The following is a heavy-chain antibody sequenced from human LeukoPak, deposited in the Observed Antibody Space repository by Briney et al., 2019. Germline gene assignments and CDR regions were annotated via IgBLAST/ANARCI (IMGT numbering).Heavy chain of an antibody. CDR1: GGSISSYY. V-gene: IGHV4-4*07. CDR3: ARGGGYCSSTSCYELWYFDL. Sequence: KPSETLSLTCTVSGGSISSYYWSWIRQPAGKGLEWIGRIYTSGSTNYNPSLKSRVTMSVDTSKNQFSLKLSSVTAADTAVYYCARGGGYCSSTSCYELWYFDLWGRGTLVTVSS. J-gene: IGHJ2*01. CDR2: IYTSGST. D-gene: IGHD2-2*01.